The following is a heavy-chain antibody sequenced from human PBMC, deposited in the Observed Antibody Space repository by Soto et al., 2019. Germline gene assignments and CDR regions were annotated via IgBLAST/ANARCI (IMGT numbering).Heavy chain of an antibody. J-gene: IGHJ4*02. V-gene: IGHV3-30-3*01. CDR3: ARDLRAPSGYYSYYFDY. CDR2: ISYDGSNK. CDR1: GFTFSSYA. Sequence: QVQLVESGGGVVQPGRSLRLSCAASGFTFSSYAMHWVRQAPGKGLEWVAVISYDGSNKYYADSVKGRFTISRDNSKNTLYLQMNSLRAEDTAVYYCARDLRAPSGYYSYYFDYWGKGTLVTVSS. D-gene: IGHD3-22*01.